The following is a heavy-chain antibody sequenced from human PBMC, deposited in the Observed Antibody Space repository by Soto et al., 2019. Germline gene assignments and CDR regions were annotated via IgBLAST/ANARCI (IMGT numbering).Heavy chain of an antibody. CDR2: TYYKSKWNN. CDR3: TGITWFRGMDV. CDR1: GDSVSSNSAG. V-gene: IGHV6-1*01. D-gene: IGHD3-10*01. J-gene: IGHJ6*02. Sequence: SQTLSLTCVISGDSVSSNSAGWNWVRQSPSRGLEWLGRTYYKSKWNNDYALSVKSRITINPDTSKNQFSLHLYSVTPEDTAVYYCTGITWFRGMDVWGQGTPVTVSS.